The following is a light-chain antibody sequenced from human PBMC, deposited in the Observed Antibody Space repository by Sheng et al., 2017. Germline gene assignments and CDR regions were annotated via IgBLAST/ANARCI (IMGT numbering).Light chain of an antibody. CDR3: QKYDDAPLT. J-gene: IGKJ4*01. Sequence: EIVMTQSPVTLSVSPGERATLSCRASQSVSSNLAWYQQKPGQAPRLLIYGASTRATGIPARFSGSGSGTDFTLTISSLQPEDVATYYCQKYDDAPLTFGGGTKVEIK. CDR1: QSVSSN. CDR2: GAS. V-gene: IGKV3-15*01.